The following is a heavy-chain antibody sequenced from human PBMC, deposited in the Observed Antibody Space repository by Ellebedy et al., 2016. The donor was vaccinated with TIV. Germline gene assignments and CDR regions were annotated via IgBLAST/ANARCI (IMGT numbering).Heavy chain of an antibody. V-gene: IGHV3-74*01. CDR1: GFTFSSYW. J-gene: IGHJ4*02. CDR2: INSDGSST. CDR3: ARDHPLGIENFDY. Sequence: GESLKISYAASGFTFSSYWMHWVRQAPGKGLVWVSRINSDGSSTSYADSVKGRFTISRDNAKNTLYLQMNSLRAEDTAVYYCARDHPLGIENFDYWGQGTLVTVSS. D-gene: IGHD7-27*01.